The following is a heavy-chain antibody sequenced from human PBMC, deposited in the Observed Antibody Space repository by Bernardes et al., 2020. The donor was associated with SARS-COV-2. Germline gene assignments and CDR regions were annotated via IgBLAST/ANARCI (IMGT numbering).Heavy chain of an antibody. Sequence: GGSLRLSCAASGFTFSSYWMSWVRQAPGKGLEWVANIKQDESEKYYVYSVKGRFTISRDNAKNSLYLQMNSLRAEDTAVYYCARDGHIVGVTAILPAGMDVWGQGTTVTVSS. CDR1: GFTFSSYW. CDR3: ARDGHIVGVTAILPAGMDV. D-gene: IGHD2-21*02. J-gene: IGHJ6*02. CDR2: IKQDESEK. V-gene: IGHV3-7*01.